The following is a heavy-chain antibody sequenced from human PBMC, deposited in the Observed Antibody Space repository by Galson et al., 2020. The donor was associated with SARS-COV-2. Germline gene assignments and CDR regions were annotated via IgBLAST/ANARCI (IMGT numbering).Heavy chain of an antibody. Sequence: GGSLRLSCAASGFTFSSYSMNWVRQAPGKGLEWVSSISSSSSYIYYADSVKGRFTISRDNAKNSLYLQMNSLRAEDTAVYYCARDHPVLRFLEWNDAFDIWGQGTMVTVSS. D-gene: IGHD3-3*01. V-gene: IGHV3-21*01. J-gene: IGHJ3*02. CDR1: GFTFSSYS. CDR3: ARDHPVLRFLEWNDAFDI. CDR2: ISSSSSYI.